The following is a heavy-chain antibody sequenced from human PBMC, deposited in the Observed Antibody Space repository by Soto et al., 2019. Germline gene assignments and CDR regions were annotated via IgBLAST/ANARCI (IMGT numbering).Heavy chain of an antibody. Sequence: QLQLQESGPGLVKPSETLSLTCTVSGGSISSSSYYWGWIRQPPGKGLEWIGSIYYSGSTYYNPSLKSRVTISVDTSKNQFSLKLSSVTAADTAVHYCARYCSSTSCPSGLDAFDIWGQGTMVTVSS. CDR2: IYYSGST. CDR3: ARYCSSTSCPSGLDAFDI. J-gene: IGHJ3*02. V-gene: IGHV4-39*01. CDR1: GGSISSSSYY. D-gene: IGHD2-2*01.